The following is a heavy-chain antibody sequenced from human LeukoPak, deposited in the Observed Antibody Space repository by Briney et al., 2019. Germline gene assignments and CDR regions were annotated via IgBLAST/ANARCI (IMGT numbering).Heavy chain of an antibody. D-gene: IGHD3-22*01. CDR3: ARGSYYDSSGYYHYYFDY. J-gene: IGHJ4*02. CDR1: GGSISSYY. Sequence: SVTLSLTCTVSGGSISSYYWSWIRQPAGKGLEWIGRIYTSGSTNYNPSLKSRVTMSVDTSKNQFSLKLSSVTAADTAVYYCARGSYYDSSGYYHYYFDYWGQGTLVTVSS. V-gene: IGHV4-4*07. CDR2: IYTSGST.